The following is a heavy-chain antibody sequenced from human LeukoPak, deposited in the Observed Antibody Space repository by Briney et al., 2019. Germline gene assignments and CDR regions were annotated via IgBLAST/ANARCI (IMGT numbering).Heavy chain of an antibody. J-gene: IGHJ4*02. Sequence: PGGSLRLSCAASGFTFSSYEMNWVRQAPGKGLEWVSYISSSGSTIYYADSVKGRFTISRDNAKNSLYLQMNSLRAEDTAVYYCARDYGDQLKDYWGQGTLVTVSS. CDR3: ARDYGDQLKDY. V-gene: IGHV3-48*03. CDR2: ISSSGSTI. CDR1: GFTFSSYE. D-gene: IGHD4-17*01.